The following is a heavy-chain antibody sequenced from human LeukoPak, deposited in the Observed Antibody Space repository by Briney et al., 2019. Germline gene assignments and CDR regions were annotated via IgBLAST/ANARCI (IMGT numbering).Heavy chain of an antibody. CDR1: GGSISSYY. J-gene: IGHJ5*02. CDR3: ARGGYYGSGNDFRFDP. V-gene: IGHV4-59*01. CDR2: IYYSGNT. D-gene: IGHD3-10*01. Sequence: PSETLSLTCTVSGGSISSYYWSWIRQSPGKGLEWIGYIYYSGNTNYKPSLKSRVTISVDTSKNQFSLKLSSVTAADTAVYYCARGGYYGSGNDFRFDPWGQGTLVTVSS.